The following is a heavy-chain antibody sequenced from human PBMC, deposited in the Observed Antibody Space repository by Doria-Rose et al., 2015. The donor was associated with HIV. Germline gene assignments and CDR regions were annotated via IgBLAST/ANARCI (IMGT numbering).Heavy chain of an antibody. CDR3: ARIKSSRWYHKYYFDF. D-gene: IGHD6-13*01. CDR1: GVSLSSPGMG. J-gene: IGHJ4*02. Sequence: ESGPVLVKPTETLTLTCTVSGVSLSSPGMGVSWIRQPPGKALEWLANIFSDDDRSYKTSLKSRLTISRDTSKSQVVLTMTDMDPVDTATYYCARIKSSRWYHKYYFDFWGQGTLVIVSA. V-gene: IGHV2-26*01. CDR2: IFSDDDR.